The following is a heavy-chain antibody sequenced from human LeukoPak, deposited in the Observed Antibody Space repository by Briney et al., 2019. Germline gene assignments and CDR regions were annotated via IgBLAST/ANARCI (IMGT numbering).Heavy chain of an antibody. J-gene: IGHJ5*01. D-gene: IGHD2-8*01. CDR3: ARGPVALPNDRLRLFFDF. CDR1: GASFNTYY. CDR2: VKHDEDT. Sequence: PSETLSLTCAVYGASFNTYYWTWIRQSPDKGLEWIGEVKHDEDTNVNPSLRGRVIMSDDASKNQFSLKMTSVTAADTAIYFCARGPVALPNDRLRLFFDFWGQGTLVTVSS. V-gene: IGHV4-34*01.